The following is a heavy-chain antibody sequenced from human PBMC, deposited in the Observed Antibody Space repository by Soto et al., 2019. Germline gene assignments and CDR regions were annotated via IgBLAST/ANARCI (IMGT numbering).Heavy chain of an antibody. V-gene: IGHV3-74*01. CDR1: GFTFSSYW. J-gene: IGHJ4*02. Sequence: EVQLVESGGGLVQPGGSLRLSCAASGFTFSSYWMHWVRQAPGKGLVWVSRINSDGSTTRDADSVKGRFTISRDNAKNTLYLQINSLRAEDTDVYYCARTGDYGDYRDYWGQGTLVTVSS. CDR2: INSDGSTT. CDR3: ARTGDYGDYRDY. D-gene: IGHD4-17*01.